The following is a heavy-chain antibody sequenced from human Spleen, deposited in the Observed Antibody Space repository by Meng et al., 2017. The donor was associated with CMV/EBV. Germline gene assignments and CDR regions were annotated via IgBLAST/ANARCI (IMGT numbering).Heavy chain of an antibody. CDR1: GFTFSSYW. Sequence: GESLKISCAASGFTFSSYWMTWVRQAPGKGLEWVAVISYDGSNKYYADSVKGRFTISRDNSKNTLYLQMNSLRAEDTAVYYCARDRPDSSSWYLLDYWGQGTLVTVSS. J-gene: IGHJ4*02. CDR3: ARDRPDSSSWYLLDY. CDR2: ISYDGSNK. D-gene: IGHD6-13*01. V-gene: IGHV3-30-3*01.